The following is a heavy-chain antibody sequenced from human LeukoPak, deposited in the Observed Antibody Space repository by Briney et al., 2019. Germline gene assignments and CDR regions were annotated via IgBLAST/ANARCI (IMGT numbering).Heavy chain of an antibody. CDR1: GYTFTNYG. V-gene: IGHV1-18*04. J-gene: IGHJ4*02. CDR3: ARVPPSAHQMLSSDY. Sequence: ASVKVSCKASGYTFTNYGISWVRQAPGQGLEWMAWISANNGETRYAQNLQGRVTMTTDTSTSTAYMELRSLRSDDTAVYYRARVPPSAHQMLSSDYWGQGTQVTVSS. CDR2: ISANNGET. D-gene: IGHD2-2*01.